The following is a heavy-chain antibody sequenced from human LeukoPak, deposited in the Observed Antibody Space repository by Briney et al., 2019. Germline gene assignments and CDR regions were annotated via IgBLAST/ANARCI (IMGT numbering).Heavy chain of an antibody. CDR1: GYTFTDYY. V-gene: IGHV1-2*02. CDR3: VRDPGWLQVDY. D-gene: IGHD5-24*01. J-gene: IGHJ4*02. CDR2: IHPPSGGT. Sequence: VASVKVSCKASGYTFTDYYLHWVRQAPGQGLEWMGWIHPPSGGTNYAEKLQSRVTMTRDTSISTAYMELSRLTSDDAGVYYCVRDPGWLQVDYWGQGTLLTVSS.